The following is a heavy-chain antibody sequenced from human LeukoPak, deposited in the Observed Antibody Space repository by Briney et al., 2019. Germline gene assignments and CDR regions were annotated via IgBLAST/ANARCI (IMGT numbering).Heavy chain of an antibody. CDR1: GFTVSSNY. J-gene: IGHJ4*02. V-gene: IGHV3-7*01. D-gene: IGHD4-17*01. CDR3: ARDPRRTVTTPPYFDY. CDR2: IKQDGSEK. Sequence: PGGSLRLSCAASGFTVSSNYMSWVRQAPGKGLEWVANIKQDGSEKYYVDSVMGRFTISRDNAKNSLYLQMNSLRAEDTAIYYCARDPRRTVTTPPYFDYWGQGTLVTGSS.